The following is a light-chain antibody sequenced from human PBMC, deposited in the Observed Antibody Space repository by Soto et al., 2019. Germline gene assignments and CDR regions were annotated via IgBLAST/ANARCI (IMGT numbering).Light chain of an antibody. Sequence: ENVLTQSPGTLSLSPVERATLSCMASESVSSIYVAWYQQKPGQAPRLLIYGASTRATGIPDRFSGSGSGTDFTLTIDRLEPEDFAVYHCQQYGSSGTFGQGTKVDIK. J-gene: IGKJ1*01. CDR2: GAS. V-gene: IGKV3-20*01. CDR3: QQYGSSGT. CDR1: ESVSSIY.